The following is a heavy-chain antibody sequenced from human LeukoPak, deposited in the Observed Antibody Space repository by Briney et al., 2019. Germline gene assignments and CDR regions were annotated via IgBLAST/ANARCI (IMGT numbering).Heavy chain of an antibody. J-gene: IGHJ3*02. CDR1: GFTFSTHL. Sequence: GGSLRLSCAASGFTFSTHLMTWVRQAPGKGLEWVSAITGNGGSTSYTDSVKGRFTISRDNSKNTLYLQMNSLRAEDTAVYYCAKPGDSSGHSFIDMWGQGTMVTVSS. CDR2: ITGNGGST. V-gene: IGHV3-23*01. CDR3: AKPGDSSGHSFIDM. D-gene: IGHD3-22*01.